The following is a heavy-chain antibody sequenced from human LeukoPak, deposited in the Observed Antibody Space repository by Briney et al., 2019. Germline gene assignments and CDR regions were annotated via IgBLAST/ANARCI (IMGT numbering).Heavy chain of an antibody. V-gene: IGHV4-59*08. J-gene: IGHJ4*02. Sequence: SETLSLTCTVSGGSISSYYWSWIRQPPGKGLEWIGYIYYSGSTNYNPSLKSRVTISVDTSKNQFSLKLSSVTAADTAVYYCARYEYGDYVLDYWGQGTLVTVSS. CDR2: IYYSGST. D-gene: IGHD4-17*01. CDR3: ARYEYGDYVLDY. CDR1: GGSISSYY.